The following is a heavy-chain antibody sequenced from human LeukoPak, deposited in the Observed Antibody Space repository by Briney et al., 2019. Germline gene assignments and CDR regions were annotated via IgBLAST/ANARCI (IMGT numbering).Heavy chain of an antibody. CDR1: GGSISSDH. CDR2: MYYTGST. V-gene: IGHV4-59*01. J-gene: IGHJ3*02. Sequence: SETLSLTCTVSGGSISSDHWNWIRQPPGKGLEWIGYMYYTGSTNYNPSLKSRVSISLGASTNEFSLKLTSVTAADTAVYYCARGLSETSWAPRTNSFVIWGQGTMVTVSS. D-gene: IGHD2-21*01. CDR3: ARGLSETSWAPRTNSFVI.